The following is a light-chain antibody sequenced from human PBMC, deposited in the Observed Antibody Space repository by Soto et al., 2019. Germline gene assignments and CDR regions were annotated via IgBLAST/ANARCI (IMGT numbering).Light chain of an antibody. CDR2: GAS. J-gene: IGKJ1*01. V-gene: IGKV3-20*01. CDR3: HHYAST. Sequence: EIVLTQSPATLSLSPGERATLSCRASQSVKTFLVWYQQRPGQAPRLLIYGASSRATGVPDRFSGSGSGTDFTLTISRLEPEDFAVYFCHHYASTFGQGTKVDIK. CDR1: QSVKTF.